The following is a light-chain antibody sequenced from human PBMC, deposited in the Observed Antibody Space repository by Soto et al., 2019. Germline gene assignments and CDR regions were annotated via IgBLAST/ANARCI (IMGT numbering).Light chain of an antibody. Sequence: QSVLTQPASVSGSPGQSITISCTGASSDVGTYNLVSWYQQHPGKAPKLIIYEVRKRPSGLSNRFSGSKSGNTASLIISGLQAEDEADYYCCSYAGSNSVIFGGGTKLTVL. CDR2: EVR. CDR3: CSYAGSNSVI. CDR1: SSDVGTYNL. V-gene: IGLV2-23*02. J-gene: IGLJ2*01.